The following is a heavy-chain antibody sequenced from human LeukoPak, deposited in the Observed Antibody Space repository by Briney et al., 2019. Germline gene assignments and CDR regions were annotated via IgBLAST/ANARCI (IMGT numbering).Heavy chain of an antibody. V-gene: IGHV3-30-3*01. CDR2: ISYDGSNK. D-gene: IGHD2-2*01. J-gene: IGHJ4*02. CDR1: GFTFSSYA. CDR3: ARAPSSTSLRYYYFDY. Sequence: PGRFLRLSCAASGFTFSSYAMHWVRQAPGKGLEWVAVISYDGSNKYYADSVKGRFTISRDNSKNTLYLQMNSLRAEDTAVYFCARAPSSTSLRYYYFDYWGQGTLVTVSS.